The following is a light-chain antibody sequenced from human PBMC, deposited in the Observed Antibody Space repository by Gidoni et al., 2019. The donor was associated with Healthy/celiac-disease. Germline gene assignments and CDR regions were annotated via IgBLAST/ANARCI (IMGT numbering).Light chain of an antibody. CDR1: QDISNY. V-gene: IGKV1-33*01. Sequence: DIQMTQAPSSLSASVGDRVTITCQASQDISNYLNWYQQKPGKAPKLLIYDASNLETGVPSRFCGRGSVPDFTFTICSLQPEYIAPFYCHPYAPLPSLTFGQGTRLEIK. CDR3: HPYAPLPSLT. CDR2: DAS. J-gene: IGKJ5*01.